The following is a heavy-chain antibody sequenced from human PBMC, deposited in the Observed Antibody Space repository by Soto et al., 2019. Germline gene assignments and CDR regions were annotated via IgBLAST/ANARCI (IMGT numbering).Heavy chain of an antibody. CDR1: GYTLTELS. CDR2: FDPEDGET. V-gene: IGHV1-24*01. CDR3: ATDIKVIPNFDY. J-gene: IGHJ4*02. D-gene: IGHD2-21*01. Sequence: ASVKVSCKVSGYTLTELSMHWVRQAPGKGLEWMGGFDPEDGETIYAQKFQGRVTMTEDTSTDTAYMELSSLRSEDTAVYYCATDIKVIPNFDYWGQGTLVTVSS.